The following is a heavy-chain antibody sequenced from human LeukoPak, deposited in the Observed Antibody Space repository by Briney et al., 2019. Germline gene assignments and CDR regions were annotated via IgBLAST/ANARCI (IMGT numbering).Heavy chain of an antibody. Sequence: PGGSLKLACEASGFAFSSYWMTWVRQAPGKELEWVASLNQDGSEKYYVDSVKGRFTISRDNAQKSLYLEMKSLSAKDTAVYYCARAVTSTEGYWGQGTLVTVSS. CDR2: LNQDGSEK. V-gene: IGHV3-7*03. CDR1: GFAFSSYW. CDR3: ARAVTSTEGY. J-gene: IGHJ4*02.